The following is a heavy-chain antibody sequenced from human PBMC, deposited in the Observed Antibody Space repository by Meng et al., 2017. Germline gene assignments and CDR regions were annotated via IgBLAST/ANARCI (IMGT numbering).Heavy chain of an antibody. V-gene: IGHV3-48*03. CDR3: ARALSDDSSGYYNSLDY. J-gene: IGHJ4*02. Sequence: GESLKISCAASGFTFSSYEMNWVRQAPGKGLEWVSYISSSGSTIYYADSVKGRFTISRDNAKNSRYLQMNSLRAEDTAVYYCARALSDDSSGYYNSLDYWGQGTLVTVSS. CDR2: ISSSGSTI. CDR1: GFTFSSYE. D-gene: IGHD3-22*01.